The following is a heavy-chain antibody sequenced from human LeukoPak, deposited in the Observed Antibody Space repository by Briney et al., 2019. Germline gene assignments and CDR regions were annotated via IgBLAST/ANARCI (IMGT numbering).Heavy chain of an antibody. Sequence: PGGSLRLSCAASGFTFSSYWMHWVRQAPGKGLVWVSRINSDGSNTSYADSVKGRFTISRDNAKNTLYLQMNSLRAEDTAVYYCAREVEKVAATCFDYWGQGTLVTVSS. CDR2: INSDGSNT. V-gene: IGHV3-74*01. D-gene: IGHD2-15*01. J-gene: IGHJ4*02. CDR1: GFTFSSYW. CDR3: AREVEKVAATCFDY.